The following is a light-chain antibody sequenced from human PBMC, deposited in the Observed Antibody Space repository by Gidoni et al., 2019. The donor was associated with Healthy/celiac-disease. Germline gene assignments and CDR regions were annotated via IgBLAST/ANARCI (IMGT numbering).Light chain of an antibody. J-gene: IGKJ4*01. Sequence: ELLMTQSPATLSVSPGERATLSCRASQSVSSNLAWYQQKPGQAPRLLIYGASTRATGIPARFSGSGSGTEFTLTISSLKSEDFAVYYCKKYNNWHPLTFGGGTKVEIK. CDR1: QSVSSN. V-gene: IGKV3-15*01. CDR3: KKYNNWHPLT. CDR2: GAS.